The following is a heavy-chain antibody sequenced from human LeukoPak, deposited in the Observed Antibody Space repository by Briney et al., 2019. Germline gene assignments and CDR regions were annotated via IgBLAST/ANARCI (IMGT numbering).Heavy chain of an antibody. CDR1: GFTFSSYE. J-gene: IGHJ1*01. D-gene: IGHD2-2*01. V-gene: IGHV3-48*03. Sequence: LGGSLRLSCAASGFTFSSYEMNWVRQAPGKGLEWVSYISSSGSTIYYADSVKGRFTISRDNAKNSLYLQMNRLRAEDTAVYYCAIGRLRYCSSTSCYPTEYFQHWGQGTLVTVSS. CDR3: AIGRLRYCSSTSCYPTEYFQH. CDR2: ISSSGSTI.